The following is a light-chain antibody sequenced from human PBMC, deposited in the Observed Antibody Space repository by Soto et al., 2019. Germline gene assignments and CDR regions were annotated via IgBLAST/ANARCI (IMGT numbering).Light chain of an antibody. CDR1: SGHSSYA. CDR3: QTWSTDIWV. J-gene: IGLJ3*02. V-gene: IGLV4-69*01. Sequence: QLVLTQSPSASASLGASVKLTCTLSSGHSSYAIAWNQQQPEKGPRYLMRLNSDGSHTKGDGIPDRFSGSSSGTERYLTISSLQSEDEADYYCQTWSTDIWVFGGGTKLTVL. CDR2: LNSDGSH.